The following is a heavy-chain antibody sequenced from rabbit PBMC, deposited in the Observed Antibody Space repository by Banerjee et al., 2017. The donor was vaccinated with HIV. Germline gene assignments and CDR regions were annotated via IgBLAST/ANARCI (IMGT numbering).Heavy chain of an antibody. CDR2: IYSGSSGST. J-gene: IGHJ4*01. D-gene: IGHD6-1*01. Sequence: QQQLEESGGGLVKPEGSLTLTCTASGFDFSSYGVSWVRQAPGKGLEWIACIYSGSSGSTYYASWAKGRFTISKTSSTVDLKMTSLTAADTATYFCARADGGYGYPLNLWGQGTLVTVS. V-gene: IGHV1S45*01. CDR1: GFDFSSYG. CDR3: ARADGGYGYPLNL.